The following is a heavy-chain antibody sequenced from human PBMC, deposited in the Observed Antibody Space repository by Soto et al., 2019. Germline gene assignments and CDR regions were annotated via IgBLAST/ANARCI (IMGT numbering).Heavy chain of an antibody. CDR3: ASLPVADVAFEI. J-gene: IGHJ3*02. Sequence: QVQLVQSGAEVKKPGSSVKVSCKASGGTFSSYTISWVRQAPGQGLEWMGRIIPIHGIAKYHQKFQGRDTITADKSTGRAYMELSSLRSEDTAVNYWASLPVADVAFEIWGQGTMVTVSS. CDR2: IIPIHGIA. D-gene: IGHD6-19*01. V-gene: IGHV1-69*02. CDR1: GGTFSSYT.